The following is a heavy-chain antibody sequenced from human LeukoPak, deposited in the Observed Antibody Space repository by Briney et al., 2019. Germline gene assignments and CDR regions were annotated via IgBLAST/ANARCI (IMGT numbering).Heavy chain of an antibody. CDR3: ARVSTYGSGSQHDY. V-gene: IGHV3-21*01. CDR1: GFTFSSYS. Sequence: GGSLRLSCAASGFTFSSYSMNWVRQAPGKGLEWVSSISSSSSYIYYADSVKGRSTISRDNAKNSLYLQMNSLRAEDTAVYYCARVSTYGSGSQHDYWGQGTLVTVSS. CDR2: ISSSSSYI. D-gene: IGHD3-10*01. J-gene: IGHJ4*02.